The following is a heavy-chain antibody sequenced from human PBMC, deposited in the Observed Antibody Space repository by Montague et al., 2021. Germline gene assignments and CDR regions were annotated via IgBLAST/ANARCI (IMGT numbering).Heavy chain of an antibody. J-gene: IGHJ4*02. Sequence: SETLSLTCAVYGGSLDGFYWTWIRQPPGKGLEWIGETNHRGISSYNPALKGRVTLSAETSKNQFSLRVTSVTAADTAVYFCARYLTVGYDEWGRGTLVNVSS. CDR2: TNHRGIS. V-gene: IGHV4-34*01. CDR1: GGSLDGFY. CDR3: ARYLTVGYDE. D-gene: IGHD5-12*01.